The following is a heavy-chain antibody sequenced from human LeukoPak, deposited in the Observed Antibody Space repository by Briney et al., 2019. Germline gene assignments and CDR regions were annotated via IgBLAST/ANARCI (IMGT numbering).Heavy chain of an antibody. Sequence: GSLRLSCAASGLTVSSSYMSWVRQAPGKGLEWIGEIYHSGSTNYNPSLKSRVTISVDKSKNQFSLKLSSVTAADTAVYYCARRGVAAAGSLWFDPWGQGTLVTVSS. J-gene: IGHJ5*02. CDR3: ARRGVAAAGSLWFDP. V-gene: IGHV4-4*02. CDR1: GLTVSSSYM. D-gene: IGHD6-13*01. CDR2: IYHSGST.